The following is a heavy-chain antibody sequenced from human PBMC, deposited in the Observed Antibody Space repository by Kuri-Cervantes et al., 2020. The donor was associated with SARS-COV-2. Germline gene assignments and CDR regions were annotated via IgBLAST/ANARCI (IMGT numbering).Heavy chain of an antibody. CDR2: ISYDGSNK. V-gene: IGHV3-30*18. Sequence: GESLKISCAASGFTFSSYGMHWVRQAPGKGLEWVAVISYDGSNKYYADSVKGRFTISRDNSKNTLYLQMNSLRAEDTAVYYCAKEGILEWLSFDYWGQGTLVTVSS. CDR3: AKEGILEWLSFDY. J-gene: IGHJ4*02. CDR1: GFTFSSYG. D-gene: IGHD3-3*01.